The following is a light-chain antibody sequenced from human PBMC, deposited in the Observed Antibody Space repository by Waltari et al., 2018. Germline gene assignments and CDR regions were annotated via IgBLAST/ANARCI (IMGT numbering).Light chain of an antibody. CDR3: QKYVNLPAT. CDR1: QRVSKY. Sequence: EIVLTQSPGTLSLSPGGRATLSCRASQRVSKYLAWYQQKPGQAPRLLIYDASIRATGIPDRFSGSGSGTDFSLTISRLEPEDFAVYYCQKYVNLPATFGQGTKVEIK. CDR2: DAS. V-gene: IGKV3-20*01. J-gene: IGKJ1*01.